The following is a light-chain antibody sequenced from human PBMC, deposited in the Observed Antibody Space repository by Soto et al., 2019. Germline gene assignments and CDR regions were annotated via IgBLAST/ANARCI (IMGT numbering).Light chain of an antibody. Sequence: EIVLTQSPGTLPLSPGERATLSCRASQYVSSSYLAWYQQKPGQAPRLLIYDASSRATDIPQRFSGSGSGTDFTLTISRLEPEDFAVYFCQQYVRSPRTFGQGTKVEIK. CDR3: QQYVRSPRT. CDR1: QYVSSSY. V-gene: IGKV3-20*01. CDR2: DAS. J-gene: IGKJ1*01.